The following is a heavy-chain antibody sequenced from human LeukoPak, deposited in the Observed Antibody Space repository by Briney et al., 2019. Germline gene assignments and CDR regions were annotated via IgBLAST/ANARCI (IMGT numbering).Heavy chain of an antibody. D-gene: IGHD3-22*01. V-gene: IGHV4-31*03. Sequence: SETLSLTCTVSGGSISSGGYYWSWIRQHPGKGLEWIGYIYYSGSTYYNPSLKSRVTISIDTSKNQFSLKPSSVTAADTAVYYCARDRRYYDSSGYLGGDAFDIWGQGTMVTVSS. J-gene: IGHJ3*02. CDR1: GGSISSGGYY. CDR2: IYYSGST. CDR3: ARDRRYYDSSGYLGGDAFDI.